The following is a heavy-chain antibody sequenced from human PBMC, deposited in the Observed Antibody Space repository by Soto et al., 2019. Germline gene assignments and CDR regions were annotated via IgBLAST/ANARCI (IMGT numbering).Heavy chain of an antibody. CDR1: GFTFTSSG. CDR2: IRGDGGQT. D-gene: IGHD3-9*01. CDR3: ARDVGLDSDDFFAY. Sequence: WGCLRLSCTACGFTFTSSGMGWFRQAPGKGLQWVSTIRGDGGQTHYTDSVKGRFSISRDNSKNTVYLQPDSLRAEDTAMYFCARDVGLDSDDFFAYWGQGTQVTVSS. J-gene: IGHJ4*02. V-gene: IGHV3-23*01.